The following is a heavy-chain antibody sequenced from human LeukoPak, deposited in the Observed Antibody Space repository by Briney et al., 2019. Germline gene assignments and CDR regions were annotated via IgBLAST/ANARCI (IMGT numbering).Heavy chain of an antibody. D-gene: IGHD1-7*01. Sequence: SETLSLTCAVSGYSISSGYYWGWIRQPPGKGLEWIGSVYHSGSTYYNPSLKSRVTISVDTSKNQFSLKLSSVTAADTAVYYCAREKRTGTTWYFDYWGQGTLVTVSS. V-gene: IGHV4-38-2*02. CDR3: AREKRTGTTWYFDY. CDR1: GYSISSGYY. J-gene: IGHJ4*02. CDR2: VYHSGST.